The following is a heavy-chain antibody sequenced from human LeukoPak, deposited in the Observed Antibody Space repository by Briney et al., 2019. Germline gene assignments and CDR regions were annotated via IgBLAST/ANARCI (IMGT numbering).Heavy chain of an antibody. D-gene: IGHD6-19*01. CDR1: GFTFSTYA. J-gene: IGHJ4*02. Sequence: GGSLRLSCAASGFTFSTYAMSWVCQAPGRGLEWVSAVSDSGSGTYYADSVKGRFTISRDNSKNTLYLQMTSLRAEDTALYYCAKGKGSSGWYDWGQGTLVTVSS. V-gene: IGHV3-23*01. CDR3: AKGKGSSGWYD. CDR2: VSDSGSGT.